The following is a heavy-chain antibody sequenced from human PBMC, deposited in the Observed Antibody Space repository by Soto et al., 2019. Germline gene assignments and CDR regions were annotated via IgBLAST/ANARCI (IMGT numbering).Heavy chain of an antibody. J-gene: IGHJ4*02. CDR2: IIPIFGTA. CDR3: ARDGPLQYSSSSWTPFDY. D-gene: IGHD6-6*01. Sequence: GASVKVSCKASGGTFSSYAISWVRQAPGQGLEWMGGIIPIFGTANYAQKFQGRVTITADESTSTAYMELSSLRSEDTAVYYCARDGPLQYSSSSWTPFDYWGQGTLVIVSS. CDR1: GGTFSSYA. V-gene: IGHV1-69*13.